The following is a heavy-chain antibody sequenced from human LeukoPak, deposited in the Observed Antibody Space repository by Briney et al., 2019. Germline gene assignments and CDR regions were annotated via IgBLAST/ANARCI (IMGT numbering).Heavy chain of an antibody. CDR1: GFTFSSYS. Sequence: GGSLRLSCAASGFTFSSYSMSWVRQAPGKGLEWVSSISSSSTYIHYADSVKGRFTISRDNTKKSLYLQMNSLRAEDTAVYYCAITYYDFWSGYLGNSWGQGTLVTVSS. CDR3: AITYYDFWSGYLGNS. J-gene: IGHJ5*02. D-gene: IGHD3-3*01. CDR2: ISSSSTYI. V-gene: IGHV3-21*01.